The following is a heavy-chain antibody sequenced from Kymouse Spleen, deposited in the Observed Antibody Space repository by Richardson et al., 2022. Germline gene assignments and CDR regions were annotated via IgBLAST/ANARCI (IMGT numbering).Heavy chain of an antibody. CDR1: GGSFSGYY. CDR3: ARGNDILTGYHKGYYYYGMDV. CDR2: INHSGST. D-gene: IGHD3-9*01. V-gene: IGHV4-34*01. J-gene: IGHJ6*02. Sequence: QVQLQQWGAGLLKPSETLSLTCAVYGGSFSGYYWSWIRQPPGKGLEWIGEINHSGSTNYNPSLKSRVTISVDTSKNQFSLKLSSVTAADTAVYYCARGNDILTGYHKGYYYYGMDVWGQGTTVTVSS.